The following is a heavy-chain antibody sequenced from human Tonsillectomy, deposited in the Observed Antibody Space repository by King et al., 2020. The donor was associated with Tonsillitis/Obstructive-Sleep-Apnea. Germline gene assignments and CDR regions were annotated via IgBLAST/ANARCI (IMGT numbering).Heavy chain of an antibody. V-gene: IGHV4-59*01. D-gene: IGHD4-17*01. CDR2: IYYSGTT. Sequence: QLQESGPGLVKPSETLSLTCTVSDGSISSYYWSWVRQPPGKGLEWIGYIYYSGTTNCNPSLKSRVTISVDTSKNQFSLKLRSVTAADTAVYYCARTKLDYGDYEFTYYMDVWGKGTTVTVSS. J-gene: IGHJ6*03. CDR1: DGSISSYY. CDR3: ARTKLDYGDYEFTYYMDV.